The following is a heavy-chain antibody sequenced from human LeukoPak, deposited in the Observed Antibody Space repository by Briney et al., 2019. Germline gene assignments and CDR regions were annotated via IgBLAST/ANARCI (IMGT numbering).Heavy chain of an antibody. D-gene: IGHD2-2*02. CDR2: ISSSSSYI. J-gene: IGHJ4*02. CDR3: AQFEYCSSTSCYKVAGY. Sequence: KPGGSLRLSCAASGFTFSSYSMNGVRQAPGKGLEWVSSISSSSSYIYYADSVKGRFTISRDNAKNSLYLQMNSLRAEDTAVYYCAQFEYCSSTSCYKVAGYWGQGTLVTVSS. CDR1: GFTFSSYS. V-gene: IGHV3-21*01.